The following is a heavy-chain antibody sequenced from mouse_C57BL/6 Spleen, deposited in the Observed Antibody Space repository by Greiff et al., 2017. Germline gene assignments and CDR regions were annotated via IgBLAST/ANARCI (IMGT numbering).Heavy chain of an antibody. CDR2: IDPSDSET. D-gene: IGHD2-4*01. CDR1: GYTFTSYW. V-gene: IGHV1-52*01. Sequence: QVQLQQPGAELVRPGSSVKLSCKASGYTFTSYWMHWVKQRPIQGLEWIGNIDPSDSETHYNQKFKDKATLTVDKSSSTAYRQLSSLTSEDSAVYDCARNYYDYTYAMDYWGQGTSVTVSS. CDR3: ARNYYDYTYAMDY. J-gene: IGHJ4*01.